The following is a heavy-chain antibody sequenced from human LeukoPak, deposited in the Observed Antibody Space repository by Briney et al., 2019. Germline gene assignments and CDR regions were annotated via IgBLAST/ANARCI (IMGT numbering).Heavy chain of an antibody. CDR3: ARAPITMIVVVIHFDY. V-gene: IGHV3-21*01. J-gene: IGHJ4*02. CDR2: ISSSSSYI. CDR1: GFTFSSYS. Sequence: GGSLRLSCAASGFTFSSYSTNWVRQAPGKGLEWVSSISSSSSYIYYADSVKGRFTIPRDNAKNSLYLQINSLRAEDTAVYYCARAPITMIVVVIHFDYWGQGTLVTVSS. D-gene: IGHD3-22*01.